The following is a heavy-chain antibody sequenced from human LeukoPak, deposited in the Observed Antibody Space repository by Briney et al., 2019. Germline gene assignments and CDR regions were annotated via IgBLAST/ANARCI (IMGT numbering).Heavy chain of an antibody. D-gene: IGHD3-16*01. Sequence: TSETLSLTCSVSGDSISSGGYYWSWIRQPPGKGLEWIGYIYHSGSTYYNPSLKSRVTISVDRSKNQFSLKLSSVTAADTAVYYCASTASSYVHFDYWGQGTLVTVSS. CDR1: GDSISSGGYY. V-gene: IGHV4-30-2*01. CDR2: IYHSGST. J-gene: IGHJ4*02. CDR3: ASTASSYVHFDY.